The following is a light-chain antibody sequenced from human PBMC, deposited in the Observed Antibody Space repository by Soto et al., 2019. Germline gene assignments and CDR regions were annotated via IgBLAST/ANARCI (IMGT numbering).Light chain of an antibody. CDR3: QHYRTS. J-gene: IGKJ4*01. Sequence: EIVLTQSPGTLSLSPGERATLSCRASQSVSSSYLAWYQQKPGQAPRLLIYGASSRATGIPGRFSGSGSGTDFTLTITRLEPEDFAVYYCQHYRTSFGGGTKVESK. V-gene: IGKV3-20*01. CDR2: GAS. CDR1: QSVSSSY.